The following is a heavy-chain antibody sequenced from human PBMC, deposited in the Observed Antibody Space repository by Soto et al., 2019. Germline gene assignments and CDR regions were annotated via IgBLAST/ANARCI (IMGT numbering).Heavy chain of an antibody. J-gene: IGHJ4*02. CDR1: GFTFSSYA. V-gene: IGHV3-23*01. Sequence: EVQLLESGGGLVQPGGSLRLSCAASGFTFSSYAMSWVRQAPGKGLEWVSAISGSGGSTYYADSVKGRFTISRDNSKTTLYLLMNSVRAEDTAVYYCASTANVDLVGTIDYWGQGTLVTVSS. CDR3: ASTANVDLVGTIDY. CDR2: ISGSGGST. D-gene: IGHD5-12*01.